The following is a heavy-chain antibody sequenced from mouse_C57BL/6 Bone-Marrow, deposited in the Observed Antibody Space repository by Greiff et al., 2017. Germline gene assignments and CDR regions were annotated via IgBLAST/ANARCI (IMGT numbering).Heavy chain of an antibody. CDR2: ISSGSSTI. CDR3: ARTYYYAMDY. CDR1: GFTFSDYG. J-gene: IGHJ4*01. Sequence: EVKLVESGGGLVKPGGSLKLSCAASGFTFSDYGMHWVRQAPEKGLEWVAYISSGSSTIYYADTVKGRFTISRDNAKNTLFLQMTSLRSEDTDMYYCARTYYYAMDYWGQGTSVTVSS. V-gene: IGHV5-17*01.